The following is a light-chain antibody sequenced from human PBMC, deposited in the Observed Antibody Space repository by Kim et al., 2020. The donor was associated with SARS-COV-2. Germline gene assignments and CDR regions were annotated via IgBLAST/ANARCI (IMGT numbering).Light chain of an antibody. CDR2: ETS. V-gene: IGKV1-5*03. J-gene: IGKJ1*01. CDR1: QSIGDW. Sequence: DVQMTQSPSTLSASVGDRVTITCRASQSIGDWLAWYQHKPGQAPKVLISETSTLESGVPSRFSGSRSGTEFTLTISSLRPDDFATYYCQQYHSYSRTFGQGTKVDIK. CDR3: QQYHSYSRT.